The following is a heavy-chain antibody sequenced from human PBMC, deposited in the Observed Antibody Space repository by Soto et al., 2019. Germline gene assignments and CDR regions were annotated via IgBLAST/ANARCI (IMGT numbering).Heavy chain of an antibody. D-gene: IGHD3-10*01. CDR1: GYTFSSYG. CDR3: ARFKHGDNRNPTGNHYYYYIDV. J-gene: IGHJ6*03. Sequence: QVQLVQSGPEVKKPGASVKVSCKASGYTFSSYGISWVRQAPGQGFEWMAWISVDNGNTNFAQRFQGRVAMTTATGTSTAYMELRNLRSDDTAVYYCARFKHGDNRNPTGNHYYYYIDVWGEGTTVTVSS. V-gene: IGHV1-18*01. CDR2: ISVDNGNT.